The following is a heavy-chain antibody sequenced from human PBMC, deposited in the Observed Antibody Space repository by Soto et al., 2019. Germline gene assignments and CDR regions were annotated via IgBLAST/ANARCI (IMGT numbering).Heavy chain of an antibody. J-gene: IGHJ1*01. Sequence: GGALRLSCAASGFTFSNARLSSVRQAPGKGLEWVGRIKSKTDGGTTDYAAPVKGRFTISRDDSKNTLYLQMNSLKTEDTAVYYCNTGLLGQWGQGTLVTVSS. V-gene: IGHV3-15*01. CDR2: IKSKTDGGTT. D-gene: IGHD7-27*01. CDR1: GFTFSNAR. CDR3: NTGLLGQ.